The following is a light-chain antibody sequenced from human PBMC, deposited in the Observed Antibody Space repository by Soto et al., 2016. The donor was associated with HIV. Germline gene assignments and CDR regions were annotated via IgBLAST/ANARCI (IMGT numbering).Light chain of an antibody. J-gene: IGKJ4*01. CDR3: QQYNTYPAH. V-gene: IGKV1-39*01. CDR1: QSISSY. CDR2: AAS. Sequence: DIQMTQSPSSLSASVGDRVTITCRASQSISSYLNWYQQKPGKAPKLLIYAASSLQSGVPSRFSGSGSGTDFTLTISSLQPDDFATYFCQQYNTYPAHFGGGTKVEIK.